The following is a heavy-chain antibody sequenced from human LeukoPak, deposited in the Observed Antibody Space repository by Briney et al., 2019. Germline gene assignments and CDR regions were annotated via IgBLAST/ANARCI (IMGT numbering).Heavy chain of an antibody. CDR1: GFTVSSNY. V-gene: IGHV3-53*01. Sequence: GGSLRLSCAASGFTVSSNYMTWVRQAPGKGLEWVSVIYSGGSTYYADSVKGRFTISRDNLKNTLYLQMNSLRAEDTAVYYCARDNYYDSSGTFDYWGQGTLVTASS. J-gene: IGHJ4*02. D-gene: IGHD3-22*01. CDR3: ARDNYYDSSGTFDY. CDR2: IYSGGST.